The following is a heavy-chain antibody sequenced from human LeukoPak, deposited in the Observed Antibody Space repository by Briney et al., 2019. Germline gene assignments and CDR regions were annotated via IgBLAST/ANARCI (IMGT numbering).Heavy chain of an antibody. CDR1: GFTFSNYG. V-gene: IGHV3-30*02. CDR2: IRYDGSNK. J-gene: IGHJ4*02. Sequence: GGSLRLSCAASGFTFSNYGMHWVRQAPGKGLEWVAFIRYDGSNKYYADSVKGRFTISRDNAKNSLYLQMNSLRAEDTAVYYCARDYYYDSSCFDYWGQGTLVTVSS. D-gene: IGHD3-22*01. CDR3: ARDYYYDSSCFDY.